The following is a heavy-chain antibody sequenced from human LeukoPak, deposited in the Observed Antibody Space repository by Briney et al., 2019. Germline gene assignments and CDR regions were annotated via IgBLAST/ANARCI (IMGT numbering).Heavy chain of an antibody. CDR3: ARDVGGYAFDY. J-gene: IGHJ4*02. CDR2: MSYDGSHK. V-gene: IGHV3-30*04. D-gene: IGHD5-12*01. Sequence: GRSLRLSCVASGFSFSSYTMHWVRQDPGKGLEWVAVMSYDGSHKYHADSVKGRFTISRDNSKNTVYLQVNSLRAEDTAIYYCARDVGGYAFDYWGQGTLVTVSS. CDR1: GFSFSSYT.